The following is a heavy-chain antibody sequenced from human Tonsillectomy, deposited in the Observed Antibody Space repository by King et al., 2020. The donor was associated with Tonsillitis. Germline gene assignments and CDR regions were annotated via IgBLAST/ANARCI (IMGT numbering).Heavy chain of an antibody. CDR2: ISGSGDST. J-gene: IGHJ3*02. CDR3: AKSYYDSSGYYLGDDAFDI. Sequence: VQLVESGGGLVQPGGSLRLSCAASGFTFSSYSISWVRQAPGKGLEWVSVISGSGDSTYYADSVKGRFSISRDNSKNTLYLQMNSLRGEDTAIYYCAKSYYDSSGYYLGDDAFDIWGQGTMVTVSS. D-gene: IGHD3-22*01. CDR1: GFTFSSYS. V-gene: IGHV3-23*04.